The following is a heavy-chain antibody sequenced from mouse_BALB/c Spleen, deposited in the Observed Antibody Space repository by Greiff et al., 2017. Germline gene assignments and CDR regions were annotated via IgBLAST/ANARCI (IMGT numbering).Heavy chain of an antibody. V-gene: IGHV4-2*02. CDR2: INPGSSTI. J-gene: IGHJ4*01. CDR3: ARQRAMDY. CDR1: GFDFSRYW. Sequence: EVMLVESGGGLVQPGGSLNLSCAASGFDFSRYWMSWARQAPGKGQEWIGEINPGSSTINYTPSLKDKFIISRDNAKNTLYLQMSKVRSEDTALYYCARQRAMDYWGQGTSVTVSS.